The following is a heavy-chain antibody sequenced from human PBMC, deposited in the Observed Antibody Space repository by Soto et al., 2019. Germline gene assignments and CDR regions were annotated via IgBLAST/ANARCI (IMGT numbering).Heavy chain of an antibody. J-gene: IGHJ4*02. CDR1: GATFSSYA. V-gene: IGHV1-69*13. Sequence: SVKVSGKASGATFSSYAISWVRQAPGQGLEWMGGIIPIFGTANYAQKFQGRVTITADESTSTAYMELSSLRSEDTAVYYCARASLEMATITSIDYWGQGTLVTVSS. D-gene: IGHD5-12*01. CDR3: ARASLEMATITSIDY. CDR2: IIPIFGTA.